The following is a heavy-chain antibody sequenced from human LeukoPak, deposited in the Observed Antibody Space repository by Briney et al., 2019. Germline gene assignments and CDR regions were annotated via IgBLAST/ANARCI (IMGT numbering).Heavy chain of an antibody. CDR1: GFTFSSYA. D-gene: IGHD6-19*01. CDR3: GKRMAVPGTIDY. CDR2: ISGSGGAT. V-gene: IGHV3-23*01. Sequence: GGSLRLSCAASGFTFSSYAMSWVRQAPGKGLEWVSVISGSGGATYYADSVKGRFTISRDNSKNTLYLQMNSLRAEDTAVYYCGKRMAVPGTIDYWGQGTLVTVSS. J-gene: IGHJ4*02.